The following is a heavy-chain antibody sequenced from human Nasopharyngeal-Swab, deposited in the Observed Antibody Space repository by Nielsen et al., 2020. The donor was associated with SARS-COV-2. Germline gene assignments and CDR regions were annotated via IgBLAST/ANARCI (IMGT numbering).Heavy chain of an antibody. J-gene: IGHJ3*01. CDR3: ASGNDYVWGTYAFDL. CDR1: GFTFDDYV. Sequence: SLKISCAASGFTFDDYVMHWVRQAPGKGLEWVSEISWNSRSIAYADSVKGRFTISRDNAKNSLYLQMNSLRAEDTAVYYCASGNDYVWGTYAFDLWGQGTVVTVSS. CDR2: ISWNSRSI. D-gene: IGHD3-16*01. V-gene: IGHV3-9*01.